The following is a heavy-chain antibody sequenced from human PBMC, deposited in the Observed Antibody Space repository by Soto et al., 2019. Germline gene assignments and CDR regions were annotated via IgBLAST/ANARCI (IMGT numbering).Heavy chain of an antibody. CDR3: TTEGVSFGPYGMDV. CDR1: GFTFSGSA. J-gene: IGHJ6*02. V-gene: IGHV3-73*01. D-gene: IGHD3-10*01. Sequence: GSLRLSCAASGFTFSGSAMHWVRQASGKGLEWVGRIRSKANSYATAYAASVKGRFTISRDDSKNTAYLQMNSLKTEDTAVYSCTTEGVSFGPYGMDVWGQGTTVTVSS. CDR2: IRSKANSYAT.